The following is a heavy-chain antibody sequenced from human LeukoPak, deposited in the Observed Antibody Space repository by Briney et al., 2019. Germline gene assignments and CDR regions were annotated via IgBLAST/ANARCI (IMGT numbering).Heavy chain of an antibody. D-gene: IGHD5-18*01. CDR3: AKVSDIAMVQSNYYYYYYMDV. Sequence: PGGSLRLSCAASEFTFSTFWMSWVRQAPGRGLEWVANIKQDGSEKYYVDSVKGRFTISRDNAKNSLCLQMNSLRAEDTAVYYCAKVSDIAMVQSNYYYYYYMDVWGKGTAVTVSS. CDR2: IKQDGSEK. J-gene: IGHJ6*03. V-gene: IGHV3-7*01. CDR1: EFTFSTFW.